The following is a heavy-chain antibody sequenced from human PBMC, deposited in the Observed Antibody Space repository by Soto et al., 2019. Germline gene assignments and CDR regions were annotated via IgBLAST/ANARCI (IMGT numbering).Heavy chain of an antibody. CDR1: GFTFSTYA. CDR3: AKDRGGRWELPPYDFDF. V-gene: IGHV3-23*01. Sequence: EVQLLESGGGLVQPGGSLRLSCAASGFTFSTYAMNWVRQAPVKWLEWVSGISGSGGTTYYSDSVKGRLTISRDNSNNMVYLQMNSLRVEDTAVYYCAKDRGGRWELPPYDFDFWGQGALVTVSS. CDR2: ISGSGGTT. J-gene: IGHJ4*02. D-gene: IGHD1-26*01.